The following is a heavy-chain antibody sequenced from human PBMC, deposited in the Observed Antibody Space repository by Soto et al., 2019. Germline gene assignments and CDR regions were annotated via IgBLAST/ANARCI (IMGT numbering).Heavy chain of an antibody. CDR1: GYSFYNND. CDR3: VRMAAAVTLNWFDP. J-gene: IGHJ5*02. Sequence: QVQLVQSGAEVKKPGDSVKVSCKTSGYSFYNNDISWVRQATGQGLEWMGWMNPGSGKAGYADKFQGRVTMTRNASIITAYMELSNLRSEDTAVYYCVRMAAAVTLNWFDPWGQGTLVSVSS. V-gene: IGHV1-8*01. CDR2: MNPGSGKA. D-gene: IGHD6-25*01.